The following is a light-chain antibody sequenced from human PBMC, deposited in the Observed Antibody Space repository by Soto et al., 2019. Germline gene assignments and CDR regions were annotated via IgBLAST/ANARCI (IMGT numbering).Light chain of an antibody. J-gene: IGKJ4*01. V-gene: IGKV2-30*01. CDR1: QGLVYGDGHTY. CDR3: MQGTHWPPT. Sequence: DVVMTQSPLSLPVTLGQAASISCRSSQGLVYGDGHTYMHWFQQRPGQSPRRLIDKVSNRDSGVPDRFSGSASGANFTLKISRVEAEDVGVYYGMQGTHWPPTFGGGTKVEIK. CDR2: KVS.